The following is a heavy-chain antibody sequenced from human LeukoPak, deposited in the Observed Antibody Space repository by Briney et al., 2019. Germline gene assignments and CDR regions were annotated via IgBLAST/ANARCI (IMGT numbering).Heavy chain of an antibody. CDR2: IQTSGSP. CDR3: ARDGPRYCSSTSCYYFDY. CDR1: GGSISSYY. D-gene: IGHD2-2*01. V-gene: IGHV4-4*07. J-gene: IGHJ4*02. Sequence: SETLSLTCTVSGGSISSYYWSWLRQPAGKGLEWIGRIQTSGSPNYNHSLKSRVTISIDKSKNQFSLKLSSVTAADTAVYYCARDGPRYCSSTSCYYFDYWGQGTLVAVSS.